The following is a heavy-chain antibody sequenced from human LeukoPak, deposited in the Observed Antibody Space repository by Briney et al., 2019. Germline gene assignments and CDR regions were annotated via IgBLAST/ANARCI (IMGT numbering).Heavy chain of an antibody. V-gene: IGHV2-5*02. J-gene: IGHJ4*02. CDR1: GFSLSTSGVG. Sequence: SGPTLVNPTQTLTLTCTFSGFSLSTSGVGVGWIRQPPGKALEWLALIYWDDDKRYSPSLKSRLTITKDTSKNQVVLTMTNRDPWNPPTYSGQHNPWSIAAAVKPWVGFDNGAKGTRFTVSP. CDR3: QHNPWSIAAAVKPWVGFDN. CDR2: IYWDDDK. D-gene: IGHD6-13*01.